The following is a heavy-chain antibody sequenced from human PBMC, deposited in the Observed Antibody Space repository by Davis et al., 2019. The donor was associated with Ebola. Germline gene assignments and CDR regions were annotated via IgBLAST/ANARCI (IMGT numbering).Heavy chain of an antibody. J-gene: IGHJ4*02. CDR2: IEHHGRT. CDR3: ARGGASSKFFDY. D-gene: IGHD3-16*01. Sequence: PSETLSLTCTVSGVSFPSYYWSWVRQPPGKGLEWIGYIEHHGRTEYIPSLSNRVSISLDTSMNQFSLKLTSVTAADTAVYFCARGGASSKFFDYWGQGTLVTVSS. CDR1: GVSFPSYY. V-gene: IGHV4-59*01.